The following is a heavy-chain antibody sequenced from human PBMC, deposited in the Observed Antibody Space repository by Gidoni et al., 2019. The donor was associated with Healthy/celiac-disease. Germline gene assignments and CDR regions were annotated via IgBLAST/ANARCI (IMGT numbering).Heavy chain of an antibody. CDR2: IIPSFGTA. CDR1: GGTFSSYA. D-gene: IGHD3-22*01. V-gene: IGHV1-69*01. J-gene: IGHJ5*02. Sequence: QVQLVQSGAEGKKPGSSVKVSCKASGGTFSSYAISWVRQAPGQGLEWMGGIIPSFGTANYAQKFQVRVTITADESTSTAYMELSSLRSEDTAVYYCARDPKATYYYDSSGYLGWFDPWGQGTLVTVSS. CDR3: ARDPKATYYYDSSGYLGWFDP.